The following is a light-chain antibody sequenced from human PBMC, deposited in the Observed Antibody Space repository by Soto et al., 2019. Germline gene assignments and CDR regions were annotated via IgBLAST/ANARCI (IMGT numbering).Light chain of an antibody. CDR3: QQYVNSPCT. J-gene: IGKJ2*02. V-gene: IGKV3-20*01. CDR1: QSVSGRS. CDR2: AAS. Sequence: EIVLTQSPGTLSLSPGESATLSCRASQSVSGRSLAWYQQKPGQAPRLLIYAASTRATGIPDKFSGSGSGTDFTLTINRLDPEDFAVYFCQQYVNSPCTFGQGTKVDIK.